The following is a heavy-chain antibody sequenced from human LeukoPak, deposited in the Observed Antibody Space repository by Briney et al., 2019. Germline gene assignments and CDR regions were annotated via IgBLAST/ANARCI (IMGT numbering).Heavy chain of an antibody. D-gene: IGHD6-13*01. Sequence: AGGSLRLSCAASGFTFSSYGMHWVRQAPGKGLEWVAVISYDGSNKYYADSEKGRFTISRDNSKNTLYLQMNSLRAEDTAVYYCAKDQGRAYGYAFDIWGQGTMVTVSS. J-gene: IGHJ3*02. V-gene: IGHV3-30*18. CDR2: ISYDGSNK. CDR3: AKDQGRAYGYAFDI. CDR1: GFTFSSYG.